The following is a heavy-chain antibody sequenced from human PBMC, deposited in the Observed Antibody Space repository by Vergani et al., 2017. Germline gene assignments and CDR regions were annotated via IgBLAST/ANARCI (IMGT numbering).Heavy chain of an antibody. Sequence: EVQLMESGGGLVQPGGSLRLSCAASGFTVSSNYMSWVRQAPGKGLVWVSRINSDGSSTSHADSVKGRFTISRDNAKNTLYLQMNSLRAEDTAVYYCARGFYDDYIWGSYRGNWFDPWSQGTLVTVSS. D-gene: IGHD3-16*02. V-gene: IGHV3-74*02. J-gene: IGHJ5*02. CDR1: GFTVSSNY. CDR3: ARGFYDDYIWGSYRGNWFDP. CDR2: INSDGSST.